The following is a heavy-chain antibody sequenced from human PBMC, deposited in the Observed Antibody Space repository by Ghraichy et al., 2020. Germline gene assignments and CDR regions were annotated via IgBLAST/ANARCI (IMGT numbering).Heavy chain of an antibody. CDR1: GGSISSYY. J-gene: IGHJ6*02. D-gene: IGHD3-3*01. Sequence: SETLSLTCTVSGGSISSYYWSWIRQPPGKGLEWIGYIYYSGSTNYNPSLKSRVTISVDTSKNQFSLKLSSVTAADTAVYYCARDRSITNYGMDVWGQWTTVTVSS. V-gene: IGHV4-59*01. CDR3: ARDRSITNYGMDV. CDR2: IYYSGST.